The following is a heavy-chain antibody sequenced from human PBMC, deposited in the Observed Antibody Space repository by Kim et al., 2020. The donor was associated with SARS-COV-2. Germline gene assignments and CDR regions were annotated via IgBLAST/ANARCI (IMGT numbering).Heavy chain of an antibody. CDR2: INTNTGNP. J-gene: IGHJ6*03. V-gene: IGHV7-4-1*02. Sequence: ASVKVSCKASGYTFTSYAMNWVRQAPGQGLEWMGWINTNTGNPTYAQGFTGRFVFSLDTSVSTAYLQIRSLKAEDTAVYHCARDGYCSGGSCYYGYYYYMDVWGKGTTVTVSS. CDR1: GYTFTSYA. CDR3: ARDGYCSGGSCYYGYYYYMDV. D-gene: IGHD2-15*01.